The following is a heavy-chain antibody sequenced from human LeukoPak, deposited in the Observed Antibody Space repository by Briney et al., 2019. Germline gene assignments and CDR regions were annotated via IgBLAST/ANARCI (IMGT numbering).Heavy chain of an antibody. V-gene: IGHV1-2*02. D-gene: IGHD1-26*01. CDR3: ARGRGGGFYFDH. Sequence: ASVKVSCKASGYPFTDQFINWVRQAPGQGLEWMGWINPNSGGTNSAQMFQGRVTMTRDTSISTAYMEVTRLTSDDTAVYYCARGRGGGFYFDHWGQGTLVSVSS. CDR1: GYPFTDQF. J-gene: IGHJ4*02. CDR2: INPNSGGT.